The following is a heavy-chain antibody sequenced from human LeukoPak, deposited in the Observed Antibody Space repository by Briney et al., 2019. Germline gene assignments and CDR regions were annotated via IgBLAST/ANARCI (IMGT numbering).Heavy chain of an antibody. CDR1: GYTFTSYY. D-gene: IGHD4-17*01. V-gene: IGHV1-46*01. CDR3: ARNGDAVTTSEGHSYWFDP. J-gene: IGHJ5*02. Sequence: ASVKVSCKASGYTFTSYYMHWVRQAPGQGLEWMGIINPSGGSTSYAQKSQGRVTMTRDTSTSTVYMELSSLRSEDTAVYYCARNGDAVTTSEGHSYWFDPWGQGTLVTVSS. CDR2: INPSGGST.